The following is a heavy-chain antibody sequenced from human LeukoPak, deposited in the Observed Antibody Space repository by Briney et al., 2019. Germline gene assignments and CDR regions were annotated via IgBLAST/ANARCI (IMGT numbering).Heavy chain of an antibody. Sequence: GGTLRLSCTASGFTFGDYAMSWVRQAPGKGLEWVGFIRNKAYGGTNEYAASVKGRFTISRDDSKSITYLQMNSLKAEDTAMYYCTRATGYCSSTSCYGDYWGQGTLVTVSS. D-gene: IGHD2-2*01. CDR2: IRNKAYGGTN. CDR3: TRATGYCSSTSCYGDY. J-gene: IGHJ4*02. CDR1: GFTFGDYA. V-gene: IGHV3-49*04.